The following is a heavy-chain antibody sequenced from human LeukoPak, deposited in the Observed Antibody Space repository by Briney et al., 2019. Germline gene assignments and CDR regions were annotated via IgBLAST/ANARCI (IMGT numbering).Heavy chain of an antibody. CDR2: IKQDGSEK. CDR1: GFTFSSYC. V-gene: IGHV3-7*01. CDR3: ARSNRIDY. Sequence: GGSLRLSCAASGFTFSSYCMSWVRQAPGKGLEWVANIKQDGSEKYYVDSVKGRFTISRDNAQNSLYLQMNSLRAEDTAVYYCARSNRIDYWGQGTLVTVSS. J-gene: IGHJ4*02.